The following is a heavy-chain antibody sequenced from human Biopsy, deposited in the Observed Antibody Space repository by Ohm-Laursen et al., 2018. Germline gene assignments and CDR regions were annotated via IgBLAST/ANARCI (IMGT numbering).Heavy chain of an antibody. CDR2: ISDSGST. Sequence: SETLSLTCAVSGGSISGFYWTWIRQPPGKGPEWIGDISDSGSTNYKPSLKSRVIISVDTSKNQFSLNLSSVTAAGTAVYYCARRGSGGRSFDHWGQGTLVTVSS. CDR1: GGSISGFY. D-gene: IGHD2-15*01. CDR3: ARRGSGGRSFDH. J-gene: IGHJ4*02. V-gene: IGHV4-59*08.